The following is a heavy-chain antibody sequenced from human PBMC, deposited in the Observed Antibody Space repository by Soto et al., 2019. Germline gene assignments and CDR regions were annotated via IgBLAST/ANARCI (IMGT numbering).Heavy chain of an antibody. D-gene: IGHD3-22*01. CDR3: TIDLYYFDSSAYYGHNWFDP. Sequence: QVQLVQSGAEVKKPGSSVKVSCKASGGTFSTYTMSWVRQAPGQGLEWMGGIIPMFGTTTYAENFQGRVTISADESTSTASMELTSLRSEDTAVYYCTIDLYYFDSSAYYGHNWFDPWGQGTRVTVSS. CDR1: GGTFSTYT. J-gene: IGHJ5*02. CDR2: IIPMFGTT. V-gene: IGHV1-69*12.